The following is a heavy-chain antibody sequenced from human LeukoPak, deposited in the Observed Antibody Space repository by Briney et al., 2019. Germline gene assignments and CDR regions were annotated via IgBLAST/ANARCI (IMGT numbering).Heavy chain of an antibody. Sequence: GGSLRLSCAASGFTFSGYSMNWVRQAPGKGLEWVSSISSSSSYIYYADSVKGRFTISRDNAKNSLYLQMNSLRAEDTAVYYCARDSVGPRSCYPFDYWGQGTLVTVSS. CDR3: ARDSVGPRSCYPFDY. CDR1: GFTFSGYS. D-gene: IGHD2-15*01. CDR2: ISSSSSYI. V-gene: IGHV3-21*01. J-gene: IGHJ4*02.